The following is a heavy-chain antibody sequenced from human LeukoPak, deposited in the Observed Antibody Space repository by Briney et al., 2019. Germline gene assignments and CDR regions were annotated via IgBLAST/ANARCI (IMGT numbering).Heavy chain of an antibody. Sequence: GGSLRLSCAASGFTFSSYWMHWVRQAPGKGLVWVSRINTDGSSTSYADSVKGRFTISRDNAKTSLYLQMNSLRAEDTAVYYCAKVPYYSGGSCPRLGFDYWGQGTLVTVSS. D-gene: IGHD2-15*01. CDR2: INTDGSST. CDR3: AKVPYYSGGSCPRLGFDY. CDR1: GFTFSSYW. V-gene: IGHV3-74*01. J-gene: IGHJ4*02.